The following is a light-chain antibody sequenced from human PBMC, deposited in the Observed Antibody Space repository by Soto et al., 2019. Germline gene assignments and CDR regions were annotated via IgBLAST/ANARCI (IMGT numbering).Light chain of an antibody. J-gene: IGKJ3*01. CDR1: QRVNSNF. V-gene: IGKV3-20*01. Sequence: EIVLTQSPGTLSLSPGERATLSCRASQRVNSNFLAWYQVRPGQAPRLLIFDASTRATGIPDRFSGSGSRTDFTLTITGLDPEDFAVYYCQQYGSSPFTFGPGTRVDIK. CDR2: DAS. CDR3: QQYGSSPFT.